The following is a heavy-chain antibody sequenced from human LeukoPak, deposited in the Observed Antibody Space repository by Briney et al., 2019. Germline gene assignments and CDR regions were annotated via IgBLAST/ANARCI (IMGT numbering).Heavy chain of an antibody. J-gene: IGHJ4*02. CDR3: TTVVTTMVRGKGY. CDR2: ITANGDAT. V-gene: IGHV3-23*01. D-gene: IGHD3-10*01. CDR1: GFIFRSYA. Sequence: GGSLRLSCVGSGFIFRSYAVTWVRQAPGKGLEWVSSITANGDATYYADSVKGRFTISRDNSKNTLYLQMNSLKTEDTAVYYCTTVVTTMVRGKGYWGQGTLVTVSS.